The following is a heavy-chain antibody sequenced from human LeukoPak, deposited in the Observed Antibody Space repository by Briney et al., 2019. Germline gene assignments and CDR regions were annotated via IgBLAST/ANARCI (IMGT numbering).Heavy chain of an antibody. CDR3: AKLGRYCSSTSCYYFDY. V-gene: IGHV3-23*01. J-gene: IGHJ4*02. CDR2: ISGSGGST. Sequence: GGSLRLSCAASGFTFSSYAMSWVRQAPGKGLEWVLAISGSGGSTYYADSVKGRFTISRDNSKNTLYLQMNSLRAEDTAVYYCAKLGRYCSSTSCYYFDYWGQGTLVTVSS. D-gene: IGHD2-2*01. CDR1: GFTFSSYA.